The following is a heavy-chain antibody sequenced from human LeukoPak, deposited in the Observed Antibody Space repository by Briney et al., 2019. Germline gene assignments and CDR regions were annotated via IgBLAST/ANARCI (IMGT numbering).Heavy chain of an antibody. CDR3: AREQGALDS. Sequence: PGGSLRLSCAASGFTFSGDWMHWARQAPGKGLVWVSHVSSAGYTTRYADSVKGRFTISRDNAKNTLYLQMNSLRAEDTAVYYCAREQGALDSWGQGTLVTVSS. CDR1: GFTFSGDW. CDR2: VSSAGYTT. J-gene: IGHJ4*02. V-gene: IGHV3-74*01.